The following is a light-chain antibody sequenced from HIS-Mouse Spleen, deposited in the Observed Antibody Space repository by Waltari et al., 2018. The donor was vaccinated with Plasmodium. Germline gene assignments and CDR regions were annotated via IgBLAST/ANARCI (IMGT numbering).Light chain of an antibody. J-gene: IGLJ3*02. CDR3: YSTDSSGNHRV. CDR2: EDS. V-gene: IGLV3-10*01. Sequence: SYELTQPPSLSVSPCQTARITCSGDALPKKSAYWYQQKSGQAPVLVMYEDSKRPSGIPERFSGSSSGTMATLTISGAQVEDEADYYCYSTDSSGNHRVFGGGTKLTVL. CDR1: ALPKKS.